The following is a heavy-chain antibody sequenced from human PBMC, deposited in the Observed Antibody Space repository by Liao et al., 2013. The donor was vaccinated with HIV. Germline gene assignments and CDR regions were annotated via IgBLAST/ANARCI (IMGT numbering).Heavy chain of an antibody. CDR2: IYYSGTT. CDR1: SDSISDYY. V-gene: IGHV4-59*01. Sequence: QVQLQESGPGLVKPSETLSLTCTVSSDSISDYYWSWIRQPPGKGLEWLGYIYYSGTTTYNPSLKSRLTISMDTSKNLISLTLTSVTAADTALYYCTRGMRTRFWYFDLWGRGTLVTVSS. D-gene: IGHD4-17*01. J-gene: IGHJ2*01. CDR3: TRGMRTRFWYFDL.